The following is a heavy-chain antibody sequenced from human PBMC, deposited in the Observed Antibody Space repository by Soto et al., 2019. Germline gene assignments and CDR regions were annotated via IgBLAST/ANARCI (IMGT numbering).Heavy chain of an antibody. CDR1: VDSLTTNKW. CDR3: ARDVAVPGESDRFDY. D-gene: IGHD6-19*01. CDR2: IYHSGIA. J-gene: IGHJ4*02. Sequence: SEALSLTCAVSVDSLTTNKWWSWVRQSPGKGLECIGEIYHSGIANFNPSLKSRVTMSVDTSKNQFSLNLRSVTAADKDIYYCARDVAVPGESDRFDYWGKGNLVTVSS. V-gene: IGHV4-4*02.